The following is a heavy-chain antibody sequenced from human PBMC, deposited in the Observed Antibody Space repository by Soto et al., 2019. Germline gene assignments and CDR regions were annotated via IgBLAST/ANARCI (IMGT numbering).Heavy chain of an antibody. CDR3: ARGEDYGDYDY. CDR1: GGSVSSGSYY. CDR2: IYYSGRT. Sequence: QVQLQESAPGLVKPSETLSLTCTVSGGSVSSGSYYWSWIRQPPGKGLEWIGYIYYSGRTTYNPSLKSRVTISVDTSKHQFSLKLSSVTAADTAVYYCARGEDYGDYDYWGQGTLVTVSS. V-gene: IGHV4-61*01. J-gene: IGHJ4*02. D-gene: IGHD4-17*01.